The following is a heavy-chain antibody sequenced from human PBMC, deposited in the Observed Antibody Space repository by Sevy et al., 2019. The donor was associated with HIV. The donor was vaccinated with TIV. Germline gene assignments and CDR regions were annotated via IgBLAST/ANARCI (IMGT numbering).Heavy chain of an antibody. V-gene: IGHV4-39*01. CDR3: ARQIYGDYGDGFDY. CDR1: GGSISSSSYF. Sequence: SETLCLTCTVSGGSISSSSYFWGWIRQPPGKGLELIGSIYYSGRTYYNPSLKSRVTISVDTSKNQFSLKLSSVTAADTAVYYCARQIYGDYGDGFDYWGQGTLVTVSS. CDR2: IYYSGRT. J-gene: IGHJ4*02. D-gene: IGHD4-17*01.